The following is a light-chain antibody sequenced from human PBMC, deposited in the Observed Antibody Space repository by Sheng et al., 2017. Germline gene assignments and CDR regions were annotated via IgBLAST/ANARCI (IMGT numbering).Light chain of an antibody. CDR2: QDT. Sequence: SYELTQPPSLSVSPGQTASITCSGDKLGDKYACWYQQKPGQSPVLVIYQDTKRPSGIPERFSGSNSGNTATLTIGGTQAIDEADYYCQAWDSSTVVFGGGTKLTVL. J-gene: IGLJ2*01. CDR3: QAWDSSTVV. CDR1: KLGDKY. V-gene: IGLV3-1*01.